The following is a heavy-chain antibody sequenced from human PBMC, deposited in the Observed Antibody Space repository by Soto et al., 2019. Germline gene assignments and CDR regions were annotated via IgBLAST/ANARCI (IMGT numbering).Heavy chain of an antibody. CDR3: AKDIRGGQQRPPYYFDY. J-gene: IGHJ4*02. V-gene: IGHV3-23*01. CDR1: GFTFSSYA. CDR2: ISGSGGST. D-gene: IGHD2-15*01. Sequence: GGSLRLSCAASGFTFSSYAMSWVRQAPGKGLEWVSAISGSGGSTYYADSVKGRFTISRDNSKNTLYLQMNSLRAEDTAVYYCAKDIRGGQQRPPYYFDYWGQGTLVTVSS.